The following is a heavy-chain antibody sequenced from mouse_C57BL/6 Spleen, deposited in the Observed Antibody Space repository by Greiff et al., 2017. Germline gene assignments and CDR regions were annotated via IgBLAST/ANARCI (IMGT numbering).Heavy chain of an antibody. V-gene: IGHV1-85*01. CDR2: IYPRDGST. J-gene: IGHJ2*01. CDR1: GYTFTSYD. CDR3: AREDYYGAFDY. D-gene: IGHD1-1*01. Sequence: VQLVESGPELVKPGASVKLSCKASGYTFTSYDINWVKQRPGQGLEWIGWIYPRDGSTKYNEKFKGKATLTVDTSSSTAYMELHSLTSEDSAVYFFAREDYYGAFDYWGQGTTLTVSS.